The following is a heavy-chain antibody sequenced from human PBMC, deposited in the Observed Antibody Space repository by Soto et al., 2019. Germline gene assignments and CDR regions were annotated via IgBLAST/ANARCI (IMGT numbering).Heavy chain of an antibody. J-gene: IGHJ6*02. Sequence: PSVTLTLTCAVYGGSFGGYYWSWIRQPPGKRLEWIGEINHSGSTNYNPSLKSRVTISVDTSKNQFSLKLSSVTAADTAVYYCARGSYCGGDCYLPDYGMDVWGHGTTVTVSS. CDR2: INHSGST. CDR3: ARGSYCGGDCYLPDYGMDV. D-gene: IGHD2-21*02. CDR1: GGSFGGYY. V-gene: IGHV4-34*01.